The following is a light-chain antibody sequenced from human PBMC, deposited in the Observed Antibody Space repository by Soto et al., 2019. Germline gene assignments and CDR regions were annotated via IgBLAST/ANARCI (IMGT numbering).Light chain of an antibody. CDR3: QQYYSTPVT. CDR1: QSILFSSNNKNY. J-gene: IGKJ4*01. V-gene: IGKV4-1*01. CDR2: WAS. Sequence: DIVMTQSPDSLAVSLGERATINCKSSQSILFSSNNKNYLTWYQQKPGQPPKPLIYWASTRESGVPDRFSGSGSGTDFTPTISSLQAEDVAVYYCQQYYSTPVTFGGGTKVEIK.